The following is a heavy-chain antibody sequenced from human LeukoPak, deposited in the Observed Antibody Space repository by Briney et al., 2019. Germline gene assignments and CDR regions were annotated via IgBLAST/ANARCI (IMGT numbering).Heavy chain of an antibody. CDR3: ARAGGITMIVVATNRDPNYYYYGMDV. Sequence: SVKVSCKASGGTFSSYAISWVRQAPGQGLEWMGRIIPILGIANYAQKFQGRVTITADKSTCTAYMELSSLRSEDTAVYYCARAGGITMIVVATNRDPNYYYYGMDVWGQGTTVTVSS. CDR2: IIPILGIA. CDR1: GGTFSSYA. J-gene: IGHJ6*02. V-gene: IGHV1-69*04. D-gene: IGHD3-22*01.